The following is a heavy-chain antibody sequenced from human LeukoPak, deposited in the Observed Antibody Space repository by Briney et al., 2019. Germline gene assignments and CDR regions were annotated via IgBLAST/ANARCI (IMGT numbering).Heavy chain of an antibody. V-gene: IGHV4-39*07. CDR3: ARGLRDTAMVSFDY. J-gene: IGHJ4*02. CDR1: GGSISNSNYY. Sequence: SETLSLTCTVSGGSISNSNYYWDWIRQPPGKGLEWIGSFYYGGSTSYNPSLKSRVTISVDTSKNQFSLKLSSVTAADTAVYYCARGLRDTAMVSFDYWGQGTLVTVSS. CDR2: FYYGGST. D-gene: IGHD5-18*01.